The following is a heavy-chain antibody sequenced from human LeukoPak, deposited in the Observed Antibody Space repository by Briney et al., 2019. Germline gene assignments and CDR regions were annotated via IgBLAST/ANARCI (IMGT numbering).Heavy chain of an antibody. Sequence: GGSLRLSCAASGFSFSDYAIHWVRQASGQGLQWVASISYDERDQFYADSVKGRFTISRDNSKNTLYLQMNSLRAEDTAVYYCAKSPAIAVADLGWFDPWGQGTLVTVSS. V-gene: IGHV3-33*08. CDR1: GFSFSDYA. J-gene: IGHJ5*02. CDR3: AKSPAIAVADLGWFDP. D-gene: IGHD6-19*01. CDR2: ISYDERDQ.